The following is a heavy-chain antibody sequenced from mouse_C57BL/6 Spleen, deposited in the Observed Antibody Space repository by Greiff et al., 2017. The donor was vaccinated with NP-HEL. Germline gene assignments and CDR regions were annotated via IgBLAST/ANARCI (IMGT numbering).Heavy chain of an antibody. V-gene: IGHV5-4*01. CDR2: ISDGGSYT. J-gene: IGHJ2*01. D-gene: IGHD2-12*01. CDR1: GFTFSSYA. CDR3: AREGSYAGSYFDY. Sequence: EVHLVESGGGLVKPGGSLKLSCAASGFTFSSYAMSWVRQTPEKRLEWVATISDGGSYTYYPDNVKGRFTISRDNAKNNLYLQMSHLKSEDTAMYYCAREGSYAGSYFDYWGQGTTLTVSS.